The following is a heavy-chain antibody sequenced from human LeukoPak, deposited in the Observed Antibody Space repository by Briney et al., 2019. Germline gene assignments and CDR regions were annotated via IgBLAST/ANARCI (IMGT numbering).Heavy chain of an antibody. J-gene: IGHJ4*02. CDR1: GFVFSSYS. V-gene: IGHV3-23*01. Sequence: PGGSLRLSCAASGFVFSSYSMNWVRQAPGKGLEWVSTISGSGGSTYYADSVKGRFTISRDNSKNTLYLQMNSLRAEDTAVYYCAKADGDYYDSSGSFDYWGQGTLVTVSS. CDR3: AKADGDYYDSSGSFDY. D-gene: IGHD3-22*01. CDR2: ISGSGGST.